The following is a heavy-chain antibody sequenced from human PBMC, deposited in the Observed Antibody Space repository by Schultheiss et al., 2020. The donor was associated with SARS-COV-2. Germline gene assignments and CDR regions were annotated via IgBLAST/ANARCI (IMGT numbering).Heavy chain of an antibody. V-gene: IGHV4-34*01. D-gene: IGHD2-2*01. J-gene: IGHJ6*03. CDR1: GGSISGYY. Sequence: SETLSLTCTVSGGSISGYYWSWIRQPPGKGLEWIGEINHSGSTNYNPSLKSRVTISVDTSKNQFSLKLSSVTAEDTAVYYCARGPLARHIVVVPAAHAYMDVWGKGTTVTVSS. CDR3: ARGPLARHIVVVPAAHAYMDV. CDR2: INHSGST.